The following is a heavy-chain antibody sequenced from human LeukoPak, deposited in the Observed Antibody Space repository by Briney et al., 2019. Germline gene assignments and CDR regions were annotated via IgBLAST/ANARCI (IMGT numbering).Heavy chain of an antibody. CDR3: AREDYDYVWGSYRYPNWFDP. CDR1: GGSFSGYY. Sequence: SETLPLTCAVYGGSFSGYYWSWIRQPPGKGLEWIGEINHSGSTNYNPSLKSRVTISVDTSKNQFSLKLSSVTAADTAVYYCAREDYDYVWGSYRYPNWFDPWGQGTLVTVSS. D-gene: IGHD3-16*02. J-gene: IGHJ5*02. CDR2: INHSGST. V-gene: IGHV4-34*01.